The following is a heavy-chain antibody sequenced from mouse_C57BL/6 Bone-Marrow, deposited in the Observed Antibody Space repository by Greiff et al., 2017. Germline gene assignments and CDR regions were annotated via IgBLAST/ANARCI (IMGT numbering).Heavy chain of an antibody. CDR1: GFNIKDDY. Sequence: EVKLMESGAELVRPGASVKLSCTASGFNIKDDYMHWVKQRPEQGLEWIGWFDPEHGDTEYASKFQGKATITADTSSNTAYLQRSSLTSEDAAVYYCTRDDGYPWFAYWGQGTRVTVSA. V-gene: IGHV14-4*01. CDR3: TRDDGYPWFAY. J-gene: IGHJ3*01. CDR2: FDPEHGDT. D-gene: IGHD2-3*01.